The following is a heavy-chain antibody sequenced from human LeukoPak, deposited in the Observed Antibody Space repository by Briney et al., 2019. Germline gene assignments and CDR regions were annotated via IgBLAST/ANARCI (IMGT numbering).Heavy chain of an antibody. CDR1: GYSFTSYW. D-gene: IGHD1-26*01. CDR3: ARWRVGATGGFDY. Sequence: GESLKISCKGSGYSFTSYWIGWVRQMPGKGLEWMGIIYPGDSDTSYSPSSQGQATISPHKSISTAYLQWSSLKASDTAMYYCARWRVGATGGFDYWGQGTLVTVSP. J-gene: IGHJ4*02. CDR2: IYPGDSDT. V-gene: IGHV5-51*01.